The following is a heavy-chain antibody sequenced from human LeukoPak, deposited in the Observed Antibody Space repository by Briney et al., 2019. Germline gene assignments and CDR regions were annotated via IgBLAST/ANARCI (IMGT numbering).Heavy chain of an antibody. V-gene: IGHV4-38-2*02. Sequence: SETLSLTCTVSGYSISSGYYWGWIRQPPGKGLEWIGSIYHSGSTYYNPSLKSRVTISVDTSKNLFSLKLSSVTAADTAVYYCARVMGITMVRLNNWFNPWGQGTLVTVSS. CDR1: GYSISSGYY. J-gene: IGHJ5*02. CDR3: ARVMGITMVRLNNWFNP. D-gene: IGHD3-10*01. CDR2: IYHSGST.